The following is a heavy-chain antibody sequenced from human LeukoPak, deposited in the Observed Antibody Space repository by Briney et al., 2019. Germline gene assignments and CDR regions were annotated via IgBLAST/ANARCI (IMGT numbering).Heavy chain of an antibody. CDR3: GRRPDCSGGSCFVDY. V-gene: IGHV3-72*01. CDR2: SSNKAYSHTT. J-gene: IGHJ4*02. D-gene: IGHD2-15*01. Sequence: GGSLRLSCAASGFAFSDHYMDCVRQAPGKGLEWVGRSSNKAYSHTTQYAASVKGRFTISRDDSKNSLYLQMNSLKTEGTAVYYCGRRPDCSGGSCFVDYWGQGTLVTVSS. CDR1: GFAFSDHY.